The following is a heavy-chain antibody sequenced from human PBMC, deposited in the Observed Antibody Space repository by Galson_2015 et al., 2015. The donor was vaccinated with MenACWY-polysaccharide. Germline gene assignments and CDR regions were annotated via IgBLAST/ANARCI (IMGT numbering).Heavy chain of an antibody. CDR3: ARETYRAFGSGFYHDALDV. D-gene: IGHD3-3*01. V-gene: IGHV1-18*01. Sequence: SVKVSCKASGYTFTSYGITWVRQAPGQGLECMGWISSCNGNTNYAQNLQGRVTFTIDTATSTAYMELRSLTSDDTAVYYCARETYRAFGSGFYHDALDVWGQGTMVTASS. CDR1: GYTFTSYG. CDR2: ISSCNGNT. J-gene: IGHJ3*01.